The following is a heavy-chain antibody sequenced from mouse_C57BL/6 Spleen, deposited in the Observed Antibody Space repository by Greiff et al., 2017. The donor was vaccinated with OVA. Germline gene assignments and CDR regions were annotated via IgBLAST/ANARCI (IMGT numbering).Heavy chain of an antibody. V-gene: IGHV2-2*01. J-gene: IGHJ3*01. CDR3: ARGGGSSSSWFAY. D-gene: IGHD1-1*01. Sequence: QVQLKESGPSLVQPSQSLSITCTVSGFSLTSYGVHWVRQSPGKGLEWLGVIWSGGSTDYNAAFISRLSISKDNSKSQVFFKMNSLQADDTAIYYWARGGGSSSSWFAYWGQGTLVTVSA. CDR2: IWSGGST. CDR1: GFSLTSYG.